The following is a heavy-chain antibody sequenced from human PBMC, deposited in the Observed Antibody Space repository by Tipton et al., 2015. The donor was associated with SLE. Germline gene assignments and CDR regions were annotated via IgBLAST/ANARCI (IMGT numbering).Heavy chain of an antibody. D-gene: IGHD6-19*01. CDR2: ILTSGAT. J-gene: IGHJ4*02. CDR3: ASGSPSDPFDS. CDR1: DGDFLSDYY. V-gene: IGHV4-4*07. Sequence: TLSLTCTVSDGDFLSDYYWSWIRQPAGKGLEWIGGILTSGATNYSASLKSRVIMSVDTSKNQFSLNLGSVTAADTAVYYCASGSPSDPFDSWGQGTLVTVSS.